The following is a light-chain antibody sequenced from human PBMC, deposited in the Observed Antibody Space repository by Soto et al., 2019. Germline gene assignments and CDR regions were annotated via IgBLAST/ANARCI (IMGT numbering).Light chain of an antibody. CDR2: EVS. CDR1: SSDVGGYKY. CDR3: ASYTCSSTSVI. Sequence: QSVLTQPASASGSPGQSITISCTGTSSDVGGYKYVSWYQQHPDKAPKLIIFEVSNRPSGISSRFSGSKSGNTASLTISGLQAEDEADSYCASYTCSSTSVIFGRGTKLTVL. J-gene: IGLJ2*01. V-gene: IGLV2-14*01.